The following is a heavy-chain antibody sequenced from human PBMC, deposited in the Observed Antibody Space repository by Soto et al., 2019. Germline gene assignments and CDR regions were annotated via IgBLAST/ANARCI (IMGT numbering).Heavy chain of an antibody. Sequence: GESLKISCKGSGYSFTSYWIGWVRQMPGKGLELMGIIYPGDSDTRYSPSFQGQVTISADKSISTAYLQWSSLKASDTAMYYCARRTAGYSYGSGPYGMDVWGQGTTVTVSS. D-gene: IGHD3-10*01. CDR2: IYPGDSDT. CDR1: GYSFTSYW. J-gene: IGHJ6*02. CDR3: ARRTAGYSYGSGPYGMDV. V-gene: IGHV5-51*01.